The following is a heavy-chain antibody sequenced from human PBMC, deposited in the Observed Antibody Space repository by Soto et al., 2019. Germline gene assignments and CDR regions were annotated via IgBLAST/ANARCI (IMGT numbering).Heavy chain of an antibody. CDR2: MNPNSGNT. V-gene: IGHV1-8*01. J-gene: IGHJ4*02. D-gene: IGHD2-15*01. Sequence: QVQLVQSGAEVKKPGASVKVSCKASGYTFTSYDINWVRQATGKGLEWMGWMNPNSGNTGVAQKFQGRVIMTRNTSIRTAYMELSSPRSEDTAVYYCARGPQDILDHWGQGTLVTVSS. CDR1: GYTFTSYD. CDR3: ARGPQDILDH.